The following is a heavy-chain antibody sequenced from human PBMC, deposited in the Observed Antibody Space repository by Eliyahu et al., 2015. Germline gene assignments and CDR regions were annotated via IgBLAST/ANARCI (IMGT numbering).Heavy chain of an antibody. D-gene: IGHD6-19*01. CDR3: ARGQHSSFDS. V-gene: IGHV6-1*01. CDR2: AYYRSKWNI. Sequence: QVQLQQSGPGLIKPSQTLSLTCDISGDRVSSNSVAWNWIRQSPSRGLEWLGRAYYRSKWNIDYALSVRGRVTISPDTSKNQFSLQLNSLTPEDTAVYYCARGQHSSFDSWGQGTLVTVSS. CDR1: GDRVSSNSVA. J-gene: IGHJ5*01.